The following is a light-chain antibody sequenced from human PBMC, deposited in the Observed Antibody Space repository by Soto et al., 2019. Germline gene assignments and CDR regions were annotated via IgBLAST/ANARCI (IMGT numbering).Light chain of an antibody. CDR2: DAS. V-gene: IGKV1-5*01. J-gene: IGKJ1*01. CDR1: QSISSW. CDR3: QQYNSYWT. Sequence: GDRVTITCRASQSISSWLAWYQQKPGKAPKLLIYDASSLESGVPSRFSGSGSGTEFTLTISSLQPDDFATYYCQQYNSYWTFGQGTKVGIK.